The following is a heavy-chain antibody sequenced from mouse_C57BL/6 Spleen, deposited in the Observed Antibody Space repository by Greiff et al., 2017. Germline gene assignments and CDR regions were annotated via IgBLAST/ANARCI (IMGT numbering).Heavy chain of an antibody. J-gene: IGHJ4*01. CDR1: GYSFTDYN. D-gene: IGHD2-4*01. CDR3: ARLAFYDYGGYAMDY. V-gene: IGHV1-39*01. Sequence: VQLQQSGPELVKPGASVKISCKASGYSFTDYNMNWVKQSNGKSLEWIGVINPNYGTTSYNQKFKGKATLTVDQSSSAAYMQRNSLTSEDSAVYYCARLAFYDYGGYAMDYWGQGTSVTVSS. CDR2: INPNYGTT.